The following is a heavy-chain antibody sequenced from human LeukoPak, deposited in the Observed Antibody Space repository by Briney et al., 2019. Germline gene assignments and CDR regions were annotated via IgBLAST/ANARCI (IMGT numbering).Heavy chain of an antibody. CDR1: GGSISTYS. CDR2: IYYSGST. CDR3: ARETKYCSGGSCYSDGLDI. Sequence: SETLSLTCTVSGGSISTYSWTWIRQPPGKGLEWIGNIYYSGSTNYNPSLKSRVTISIDTSKKQFSLELSSVTAADTAVYYCARETKYCSGGSCYSDGLDIWGQGTMVTVSS. D-gene: IGHD2-15*01. V-gene: IGHV4-59*01. J-gene: IGHJ3*02.